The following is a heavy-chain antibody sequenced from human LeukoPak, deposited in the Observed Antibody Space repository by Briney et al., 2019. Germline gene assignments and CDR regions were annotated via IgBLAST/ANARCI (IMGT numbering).Heavy chain of an antibody. CDR3: ARHGYYYDSSGYTNWFDP. Sequence: SETLSLTCTVFGGSISSYYWSWIRQPPGKGLEWIGYIYYSGSTNYNPSLKSRVTISVDTSKNQFSLKLSSVTAADTAVYYCARHGYYYDSSGYTNWFDPWGQGTLVTVSS. V-gene: IGHV4-59*08. CDR1: GGSISSYY. CDR2: IYYSGST. J-gene: IGHJ5*02. D-gene: IGHD3-22*01.